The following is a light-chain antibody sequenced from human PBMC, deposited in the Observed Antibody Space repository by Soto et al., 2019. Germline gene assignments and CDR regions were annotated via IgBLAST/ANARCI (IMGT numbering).Light chain of an antibody. Sequence: DIQLTQSPSFLSASGGDRVTITCRASQGISNFLAWYQQKPGKAPKLLIYKASNLESGVPSRFSGSGSGTEFTLTISSLQPDDFATYYCQQYKSYSRTFGQGTKVDIK. CDR1: QGISNF. J-gene: IGKJ1*01. V-gene: IGKV1-5*03. CDR2: KAS. CDR3: QQYKSYSRT.